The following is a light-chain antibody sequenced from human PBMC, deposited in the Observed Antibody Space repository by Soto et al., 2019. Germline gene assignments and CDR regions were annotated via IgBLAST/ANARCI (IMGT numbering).Light chain of an antibody. Sequence: QSALTQPASLSGSPGQSITISCSGTSRDIGAYNLVSWYQQLPGKAPKLLIYEVRSRPSGISYRFSGSKSGTTASLTISSLLPEDEADYHCNSYAGSNTMVFGGGTKLTVL. CDR3: NSYAGSNTMV. V-gene: IGLV2-14*01. CDR2: EVR. J-gene: IGLJ2*01. CDR1: SRDIGAYNL.